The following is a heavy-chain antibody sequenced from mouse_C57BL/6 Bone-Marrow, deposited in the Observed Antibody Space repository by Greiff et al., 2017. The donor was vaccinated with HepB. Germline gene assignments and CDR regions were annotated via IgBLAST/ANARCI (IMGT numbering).Heavy chain of an antibody. D-gene: IGHD2-4*01. Sequence: DVKLVESGGGLVKPGGSLKLSCAASGFTFSSYAMSWVRQTPEKRLEWVATISDGGSYTYYPDNVKGRFTISRDNAKNNLYLQMSHLKSEDTAMYYCARSYDYDGFDYWGQGTTLTVSS. J-gene: IGHJ2*01. V-gene: IGHV5-4*03. CDR1: GFTFSSYA. CDR3: ARSYDYDGFDY. CDR2: ISDGGSYT.